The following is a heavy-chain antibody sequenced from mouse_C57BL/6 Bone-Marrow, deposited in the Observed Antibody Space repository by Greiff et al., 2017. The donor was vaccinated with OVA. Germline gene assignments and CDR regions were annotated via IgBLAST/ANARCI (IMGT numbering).Heavy chain of an antibody. Sequence: DVKLVESGGGLVKPGGSLKLSCAASGFTFSSYAMSWVRQTPEKRLEWVATISDGGSYTYYPDNVKGRFTISRDNAKNNLYLQMSHLKSEDTAMYYCARYDYTYAMDYWGQGTSVTVSS. CDR1: GFTFSSYA. V-gene: IGHV5-4*03. J-gene: IGHJ4*01. D-gene: IGHD2-4*01. CDR2: ISDGGSYT. CDR3: ARYDYTYAMDY.